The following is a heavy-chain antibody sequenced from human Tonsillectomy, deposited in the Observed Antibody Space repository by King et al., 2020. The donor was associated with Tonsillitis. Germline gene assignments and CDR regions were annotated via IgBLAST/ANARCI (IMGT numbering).Heavy chain of an antibody. CDR1: GFTFSNYG. D-gene: IGHD7-27*01. Sequence: VQLVESGGGVVQPGRSLRLSCAASGFTFSNYGMHSVRHAPGKGLEWVAVISYDGSNKYYADSVKGRFSISRDSSKNTLYLQMNPLRAEDTAVYYCASKFSWGKDWGACEIWGQGTMVTVAS. J-gene: IGHJ3*02. CDR3: ASKFSWGKDWGACEI. CDR2: ISYDGSNK. V-gene: IGHV3-33*05.